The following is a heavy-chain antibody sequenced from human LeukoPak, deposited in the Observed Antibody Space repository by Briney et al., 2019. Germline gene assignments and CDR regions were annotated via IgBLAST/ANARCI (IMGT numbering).Heavy chain of an antibody. CDR1: GFTFSSYA. CDR2: ISGSGDTT. J-gene: IGHJ6*03. D-gene: IGHD2-15*01. CDR3: AKDTAAWWYHRAYMDV. Sequence: GGSLRLSCAASGFTFSSYAMSWVRQAPGGGLEWVSAISGSGDTTYHADSVKGRFTISRDNSENRLSLQMDSLRAEDTAVYFCAKDTAAWWYHRAYMDVWGKGTTVTVSS. V-gene: IGHV3-23*01.